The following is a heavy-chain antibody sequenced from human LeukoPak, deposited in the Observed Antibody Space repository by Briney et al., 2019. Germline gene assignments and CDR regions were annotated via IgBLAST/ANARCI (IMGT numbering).Heavy chain of an antibody. J-gene: IGHJ5*02. CDR3: ARGMNSGWSYWFDP. V-gene: IGHV4-59*01. Sequence: PSETLSLTCAVSGGSMSSYYCRWIRQPPGKGLEWIGYIYYSGSTNYNPSLKSRVTISVATTNNQFSLKLSTVTAADMAFYYCARGMNSGWSYWFDPWGQGTLVTVSS. CDR1: GGSMSSYY. CDR2: IYYSGST. D-gene: IGHD6-19*01.